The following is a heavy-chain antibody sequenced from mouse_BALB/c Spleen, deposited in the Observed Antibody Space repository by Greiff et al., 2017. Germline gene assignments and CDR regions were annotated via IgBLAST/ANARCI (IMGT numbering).Heavy chain of an antibody. Sequence: EVQLVESGPDLVKPSQSLSLTCTVTGYSITSGYSWHWLRQFPGNKLEWMGYIHYSGSTNYNPSLKSRISITRDTSKNQFFLQLNSVTTEDTATYYCAGRGFAYWGQGTLVTVSA. J-gene: IGHJ3*01. CDR2: IHYSGST. CDR1: GYSITSGYS. V-gene: IGHV3-1*02. CDR3: AGRGFAY.